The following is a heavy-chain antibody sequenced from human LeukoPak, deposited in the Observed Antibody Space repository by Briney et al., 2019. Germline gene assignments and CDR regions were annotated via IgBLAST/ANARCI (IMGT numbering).Heavy chain of an antibody. CDR2: ISYHGRNI. CDR3: AKGRGSYNALDI. D-gene: IGHD3-10*01. V-gene: IGHV3-30-3*01. CDR1: GFIFGNYA. Sequence: GRSLRLSCAASGFIFGNYAMHWVRQAPGKGLEWVAAISYHGRNIYYADSVKGRFIISRDNSENTLYLQMSSLTTEDTAMYYCAKGRGSYNALDILGQGTVVTVSS. J-gene: IGHJ3*02.